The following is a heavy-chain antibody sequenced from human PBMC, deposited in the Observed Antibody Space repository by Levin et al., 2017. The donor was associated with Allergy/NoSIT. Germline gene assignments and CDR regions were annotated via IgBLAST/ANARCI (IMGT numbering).Heavy chain of an antibody. Sequence: PGGSLRLSCAASGFTFSSYAMSWVRQAPGKGLEWVSVISGSGDSTYYADSVKGRFTISRDNSKNTLYLQMNSLRAEDTAVYYCAKDHSPYSGYAHDYWGQGTLVTVSS. D-gene: IGHD5-12*01. V-gene: IGHV3-23*01. CDR2: ISGSGDST. CDR3: AKDHSPYSGYAHDY. CDR1: GFTFSSYA. J-gene: IGHJ4*02.